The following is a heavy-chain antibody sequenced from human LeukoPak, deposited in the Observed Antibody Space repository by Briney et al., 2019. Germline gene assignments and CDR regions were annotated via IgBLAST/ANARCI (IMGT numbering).Heavy chain of an antibody. CDR1: GYTFTSYG. J-gene: IGHJ5*02. CDR2: ISAYNGNT. V-gene: IGHV1-18*01. D-gene: IGHD2-15*01. Sequence: ASVKVSCKASGYTFTSYGISWVRQAPGQGLEWMGWISAYNGNTNYAQKLQGRVTMTTDTSTSTAYMELRSLRSDDTAVYYCARAAPGVVVVAEWYDPWGQGTLVTVSS. CDR3: ARAAPGVVVVAEWYDP.